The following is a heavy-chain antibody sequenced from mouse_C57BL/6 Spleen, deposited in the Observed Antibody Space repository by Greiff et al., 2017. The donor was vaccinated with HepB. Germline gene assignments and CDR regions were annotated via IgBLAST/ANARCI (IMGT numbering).Heavy chain of an antibody. CDR1: GYTFTEYT. CDR2: FYPGSGSI. J-gene: IGHJ1*03. D-gene: IGHD1-1*01. Sequence: QVQLQQSGAELVKPGASVKLSCKASGYTFTEYTIHWVKQRSGQGLEWIGWFYPGSGSIKYNEKFKDKATLTADKSSSTVYMELSRLTSEDSAVYFCARYGGRNYGSSYGYFDVWGTGTTVTVSS. CDR3: ARYGGRNYGSSYGYFDV. V-gene: IGHV1-62-2*01.